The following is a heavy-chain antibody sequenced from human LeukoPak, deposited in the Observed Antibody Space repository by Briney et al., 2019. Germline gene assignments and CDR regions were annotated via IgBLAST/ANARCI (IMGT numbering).Heavy chain of an antibody. CDR2: INPNTGDT. Sequence: ASVKVSCKASGYTFTSYGISWVRQAPGQGLEWMGWINPNTGDTNYAQNSQGRVTMTRDTSISTAYMELSSLRSDDTALYYCARDRRMGAANAFDIWGQGTLVTVSS. V-gene: IGHV1-2*02. CDR1: GYTFTSYG. J-gene: IGHJ3*02. D-gene: IGHD1-26*01. CDR3: ARDRRMGAANAFDI.